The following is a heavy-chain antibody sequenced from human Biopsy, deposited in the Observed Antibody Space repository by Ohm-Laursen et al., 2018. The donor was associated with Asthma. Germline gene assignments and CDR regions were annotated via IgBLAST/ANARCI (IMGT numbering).Heavy chain of an antibody. Sequence: SLRLSCAASAFTFSSHNFHWVRQAPGKGLEWVSCITSTSSYTFYADSVKGRFTISRDNARNSLYLQMINLRAEDTAVYYCAREGESSYGLRSPNFDVWGQGTMVTVSS. CDR3: AREGESSYGLRSPNFDV. V-gene: IGHV3-21*01. D-gene: IGHD5-18*01. CDR2: ITSTSSYT. CDR1: AFTFSSHN. J-gene: IGHJ3*01.